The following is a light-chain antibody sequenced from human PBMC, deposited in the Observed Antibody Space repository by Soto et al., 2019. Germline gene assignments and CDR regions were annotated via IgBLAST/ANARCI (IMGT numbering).Light chain of an antibody. CDR3: QQYHNWPPWT. CDR1: QSISSN. CDR2: RTS. V-gene: IGKV3-15*01. J-gene: IGKJ1*01. Sequence: EIVMTQSPATLSVSPGERATLSCRASQSISSNLAWYQQKPGQAPRLLMFRTSSRATGFPARFSGSGSGTEFTLTITSLQSEDFAVYYCQQYHNWPPWTFGQGTKVDIK.